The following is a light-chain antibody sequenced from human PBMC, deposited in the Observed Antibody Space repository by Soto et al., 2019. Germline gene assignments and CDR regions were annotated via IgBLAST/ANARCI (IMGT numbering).Light chain of an antibody. V-gene: IGLV2-11*01. CDR3: CSNAGRYAYV. J-gene: IGLJ1*01. CDR2: DVT. CDR1: SSDVGAYND. Sequence: QSALTQPRSVSGSPGQSVTISCTGTSSDVGAYNDVSWYQHLPGQAPKVRIYDVTKRPSGVPDRFCGSTSGETASLTISDLQAEDEADQYSCSNAGRYAYVFRTGTKVPDL.